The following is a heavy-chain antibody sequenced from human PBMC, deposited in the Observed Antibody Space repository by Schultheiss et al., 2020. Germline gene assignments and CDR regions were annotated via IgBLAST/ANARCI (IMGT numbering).Heavy chain of an antibody. Sequence: SETLSLTCTVSGGSISSGGYYWSWIRQPPGKGLEWIGRIYTSGYNNYNPSVNSRLTMSIDTYKSQFSLQLNSVTPEDTAVYYCARADEPKANDAFDIWGQGTMVTVSS. J-gene: IGHJ3*02. CDR2: IYTSGYN. CDR3: ARADEPKANDAFDI. V-gene: IGHV4-61*02. CDR1: GGSISSGGYY.